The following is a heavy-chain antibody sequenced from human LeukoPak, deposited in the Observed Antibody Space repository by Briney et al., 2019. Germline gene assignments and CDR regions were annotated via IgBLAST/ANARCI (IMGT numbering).Heavy chain of an antibody. Sequence: GGSLRLSCAASGFTFSYYDMSWVRQAPGKGLEWVASITLSGGSTFYADSVKGRFTISRDNSKNTLYLQMNSLSAEATAVYYCAKRGNPAVGHHYLDVWGKGTTVSVSS. CDR2: ITLSGGST. CDR1: GFTFSYYD. V-gene: IGHV3-23*01. CDR3: AKRGNPAVGHHYLDV. D-gene: IGHD2-2*01. J-gene: IGHJ6*03.